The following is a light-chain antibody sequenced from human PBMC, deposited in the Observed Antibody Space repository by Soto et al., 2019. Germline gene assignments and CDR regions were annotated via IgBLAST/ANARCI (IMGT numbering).Light chain of an antibody. CDR3: QSYDNSLSGYVL. CDR1: SSDVGSYDR. J-gene: IGLJ2*01. CDR2: EVS. Sequence: QSALTQPPSVSGSPGQSVTISCTGASSDVGSYDRVSWYQQPPGTAPKLMIYEVSNRPSGVPDRFSGSKSGNTASLAITGLQAEDEAAYYCQSYDNSLSGYVLFGGGTKVTVL. V-gene: IGLV2-18*02.